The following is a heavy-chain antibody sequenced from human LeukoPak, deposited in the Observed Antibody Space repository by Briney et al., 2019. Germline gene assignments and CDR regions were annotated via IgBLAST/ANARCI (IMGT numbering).Heavy chain of an antibody. CDR2: ISYDGSNK. D-gene: IGHD6-19*01. CDR3: ARGRIAVALYYGMDV. Sequence: GGSLRLSCAASGFTFSSYAMHWVRQAPGKGLEWVAVISYDGSNKYYADSVEGRFTISRDNSKNTLYLQMNSLRAADTAVYYCARGRIAVALYYGMDVWGHGTTVTVFS. V-gene: IGHV3-30-3*01. CDR1: GFTFSSYA. J-gene: IGHJ6*02.